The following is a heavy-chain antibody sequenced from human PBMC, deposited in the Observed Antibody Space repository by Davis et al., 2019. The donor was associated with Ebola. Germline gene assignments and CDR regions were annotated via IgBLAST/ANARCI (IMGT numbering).Heavy chain of an antibody. CDR1: GFTFSAYA. CDR3: VKGGVGLLGPFDH. D-gene: IGHD2-15*01. J-gene: IGHJ4*02. CDR2: VTYGGGRA. V-gene: IGHV3-23*01. Sequence: PGGSLTLSCAASGFTFSAYAMNWVRQAPGKGLEWVAIVTYGGGRAFYADAVKGRSTISRDNSKHMLDLEMNSLRVEDTALYYCVKGGVGLLGPFDHWGRGTLVTVSS.